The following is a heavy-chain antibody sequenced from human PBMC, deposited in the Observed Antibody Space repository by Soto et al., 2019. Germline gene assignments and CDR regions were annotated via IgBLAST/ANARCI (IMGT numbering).Heavy chain of an antibody. V-gene: IGHV4-61*01. CDR3: ARVRCSSTSCYPLVFDY. CDR2: IYYSGST. J-gene: IGHJ4*02. Sequence: QVQLQESGPGLVKPSETLSLTCTVSGGSVSSGSYYWSWIRQPPGKGLEWIGHIYYSGSTHYNPAHKSRVSISVDRAKTQFSLKLRSVTAADTAVYYCARVRCSSTSCYPLVFDYWGQGTLFTVSS. CDR1: GGSVSSGSYY. D-gene: IGHD2-2*01.